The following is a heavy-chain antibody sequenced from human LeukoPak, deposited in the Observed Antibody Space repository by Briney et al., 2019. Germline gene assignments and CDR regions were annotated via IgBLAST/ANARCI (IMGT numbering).Heavy chain of an antibody. CDR2: IFWDDNE. CDR1: GFSLSTGGMG. D-gene: IGHD2-21*02. J-gene: IGHJ5*01. CDR3: SHRHNLGVTGPVVTFDS. V-gene: IGHV2-5*02. Sequence: SGPTLVNPTQTLTLTFTFSGFSLSTGGMGVGWIRQPPGKALEWLAFIFWDDNEHYSPSLKNRLTITKDTSKNQEILTMTNMDPVDTATYYCSHRHNLGVTGPVVTFDSWGQGTLVAVSS.